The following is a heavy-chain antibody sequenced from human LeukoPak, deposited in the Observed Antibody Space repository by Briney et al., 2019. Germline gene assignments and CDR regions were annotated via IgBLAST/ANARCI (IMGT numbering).Heavy chain of an antibody. D-gene: IGHD4-23*01. Sequence: SETLSLTCTVSGGSISSYYWSWLRQPPGKGLEHIGYTHYSGSTNYNPSLKSRVTISVDTSKNQFSLKLSSVTAADTAVYYCARLYGGNSVAYFTDFDYWGQGTLVTVSS. V-gene: IGHV4-59*01. CDR3: ARLYGGNSVAYFTDFDY. CDR2: THYSGST. J-gene: IGHJ4*02. CDR1: GGSISSYY.